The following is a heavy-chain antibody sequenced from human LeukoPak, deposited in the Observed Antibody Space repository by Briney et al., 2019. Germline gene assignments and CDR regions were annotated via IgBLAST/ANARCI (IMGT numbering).Heavy chain of an antibody. CDR1: GYTFTSYG. CDR3: ARFQDAHGELPGWYFDL. J-gene: IGHJ2*01. Sequence: ASVKVSCKASGYTFTSYGISWVRQAPGQGLEWMGWISAYNGNTNYAQKLQGRVTMTTDTSTSTVYMEVSSLRSEDTAMYYCARFQDAHGELPGWYFDLWGRGTLVTVSS. CDR2: ISAYNGNT. D-gene: IGHD1-7*01. V-gene: IGHV1-18*01.